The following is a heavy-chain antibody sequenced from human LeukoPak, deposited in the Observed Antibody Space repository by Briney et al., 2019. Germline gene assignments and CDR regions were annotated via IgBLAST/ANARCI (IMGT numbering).Heavy chain of an antibody. D-gene: IGHD2-2*01. CDR1: GFTFGDYA. V-gene: IGHV3-49*04. CDR2: IRSKAYGGAE. Sequence: PGGSLRLSCSASGFTFGDYAMSWVRQAPGKGLEWVGFIRSKAYGGAEEYAASVKGRFTISRDDSRSITYLQMNSLKTEDSAVCYCTRDGLHCSSSSCHPYYYYYVDVWGKGTTVTVSS. CDR3: TRDGLHCSSSSCHPYYYYYVDV. J-gene: IGHJ6*03.